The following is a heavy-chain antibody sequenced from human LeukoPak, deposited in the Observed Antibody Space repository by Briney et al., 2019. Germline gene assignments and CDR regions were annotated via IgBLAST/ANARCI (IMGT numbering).Heavy chain of an antibody. CDR2: IISIFGTA. Sequence: GASVKVSCKASGGTFSSYAISWVRQAPGQGLEWMGGIISIFGTANYAQKFQGRVTITADESTSTAYMELSSLRSEDTAVYYCATGKLEPGLFDYWGQGTLVTVSS. V-gene: IGHV1-69*13. CDR3: ATGKLEPGLFDY. CDR1: GGTFSSYA. J-gene: IGHJ4*02. D-gene: IGHD1-14*01.